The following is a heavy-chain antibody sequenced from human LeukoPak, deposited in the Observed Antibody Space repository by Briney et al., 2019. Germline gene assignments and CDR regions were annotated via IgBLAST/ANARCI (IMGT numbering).Heavy chain of an antibody. CDR3: ATRLTSGWNGFDD. Sequence: GGSLRLSCAASGFTFSSYAMSWVRQAPGKGLEWVSAISGSGGSTYYADSVKGRFTISRDNSKNTLYLQMNSLRAEDTAVYYCATRLTSGWNGFDDRGQGTLVTVSS. V-gene: IGHV3-23*01. J-gene: IGHJ4*02. CDR1: GFTFSSYA. CDR2: ISGSGGST. D-gene: IGHD6-19*01.